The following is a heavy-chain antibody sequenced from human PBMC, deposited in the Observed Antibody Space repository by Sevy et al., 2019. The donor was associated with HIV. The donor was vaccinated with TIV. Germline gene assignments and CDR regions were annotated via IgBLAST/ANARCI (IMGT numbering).Heavy chain of an antibody. CDR1: GFSFNDHY. J-gene: IGHJ3*01. Sequence: GGSLRLSCAASGFSFNDHYMDWVRQAPGKGLEWIGRSRNKTKKYTTENAASVRGRWPISKDASKTSLNLQRNSLKMEDTAMYYCARVINGRYVFDLWGQGTMVTVSS. D-gene: IGHD2-8*01. CDR2: SRNKTKKYTT. V-gene: IGHV3-72*01. CDR3: ARVINGRYVFDL.